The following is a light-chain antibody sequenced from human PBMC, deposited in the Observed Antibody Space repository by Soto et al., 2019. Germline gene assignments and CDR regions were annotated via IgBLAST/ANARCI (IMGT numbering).Light chain of an antibody. Sequence: QSVLTQPASVSGSPGQSITISCTGTSSDVGGYNYVSWYQQHPGKAPKLMIYDVSNRPSGVSNRFSGSKSGNTASLTIFGLQAEDEADYYCSSYTSSSTLGGVFGTGTKVTVL. J-gene: IGLJ1*01. CDR2: DVS. CDR3: SSYTSSSTLGGV. CDR1: SSDVGGYNY. V-gene: IGLV2-14*01.